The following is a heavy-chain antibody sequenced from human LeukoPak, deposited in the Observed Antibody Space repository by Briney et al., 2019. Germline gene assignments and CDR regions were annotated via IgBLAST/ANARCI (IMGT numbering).Heavy chain of an antibody. J-gene: IGHJ5*02. CDR3: AKDGSWASYNWFDP. CDR1: GFTFDDYA. D-gene: IGHD6-13*01. Sequence: PGRSLRLSCAASGFTFDDYAMHWVRQAPGKGLEWVSGISWNSGSIGYADSVKGRFTISRDNAKNSLYLQMNSLRAEDTALYYCAKDGSWASYNWFDPWGQGTLVTVSS. V-gene: IGHV3-9*01. CDR2: ISWNSGSI.